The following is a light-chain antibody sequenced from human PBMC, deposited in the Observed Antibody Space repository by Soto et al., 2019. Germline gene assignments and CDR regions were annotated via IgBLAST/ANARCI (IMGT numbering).Light chain of an antibody. Sequence: EIVLTQSPATLSLSPGERATLSCRASRSISNYLAWYQQKPGQPPRLLIYDASNRATGIPARFSGSGSGTDFTLTISSLEPEDFAVYYCQQRSNWPPLTFGGGTKVEI. CDR2: DAS. CDR3: QQRSNWPPLT. J-gene: IGKJ4*01. V-gene: IGKV3-11*01. CDR1: RSISNY.